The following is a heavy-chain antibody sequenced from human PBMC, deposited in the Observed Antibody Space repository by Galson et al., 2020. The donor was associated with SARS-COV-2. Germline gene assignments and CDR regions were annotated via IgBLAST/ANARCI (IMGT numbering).Heavy chain of an antibody. CDR1: GFSFNSYT. Sequence: GGSLRLSCAVSGFSFNSYTMSWVRQAPGKGPEWVASISSNSEYIYYMDSLKGRFTISRDNAKNSLYLQMNSLTAEDTAVYYCAREASWAMFGMDVWGQGTTVTVSS. V-gene: IGHV3-21*01. CDR2: ISSNSEYI. D-gene: IGHD1-26*01. J-gene: IGHJ6*02. CDR3: AREASWAMFGMDV.